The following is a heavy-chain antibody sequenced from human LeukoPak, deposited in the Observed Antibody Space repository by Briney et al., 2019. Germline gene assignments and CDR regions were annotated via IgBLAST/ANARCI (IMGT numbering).Heavy chain of an antibody. CDR3: ARSGYYYGSGSYSHYYYYGMDV. J-gene: IGHJ6*02. Sequence: GASVKVSCKASGYTFTSYDINWVRQATGQGLEWMGWMNPNSGDTGYAQKFQGRVTMTRNTSISTAYMELSSLRSEDTAVYYCARSGYYYGSGSYSHYYYYGMDVWGQGTTVTVSS. D-gene: IGHD3-10*01. V-gene: IGHV1-8*01. CDR1: GYTFTSYD. CDR2: MNPNSGDT.